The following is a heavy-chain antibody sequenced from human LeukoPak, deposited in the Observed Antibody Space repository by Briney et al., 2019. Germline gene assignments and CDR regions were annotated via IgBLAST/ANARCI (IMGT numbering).Heavy chain of an antibody. D-gene: IGHD5-12*01. Sequence: ASVKVSCKVSGYTFIGYYIHWVRQAPGQGLEWMGWINPNSGGTNYAQKFQGRVTMTRDTSISTAYMELSRLRSDDTAVYYCARDGVEMATVDYWGQGTLVTVSS. CDR2: INPNSGGT. CDR3: ARDGVEMATVDY. CDR1: GYTFIGYY. V-gene: IGHV1-2*02. J-gene: IGHJ4*02.